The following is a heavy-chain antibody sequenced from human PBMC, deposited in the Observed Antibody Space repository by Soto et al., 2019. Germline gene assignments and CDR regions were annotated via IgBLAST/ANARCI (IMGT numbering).Heavy chain of an antibody. J-gene: IGHJ6*03. V-gene: IGHV4-34*01. CDR1: GGSFSGYY. D-gene: IGHD5-12*01. CDR3: ARAVVATIQYPYYMDV. Sequence: SETLSLTCAVYGGSFSGYYWSWIRQPPGKGLEWIGEINHSGSTNYNPSLKSRVTISVDTSKNQFSLKLSSVTAADTAVYYCARAVVATIQYPYYMDVWGKGTTVTVSS. CDR2: INHSGST.